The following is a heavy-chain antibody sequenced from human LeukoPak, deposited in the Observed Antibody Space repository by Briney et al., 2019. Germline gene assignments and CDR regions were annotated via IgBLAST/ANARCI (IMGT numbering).Heavy chain of an antibody. CDR2: INPNSSGT. D-gene: IGHD3-3*01. Sequence: ASVKVSCKTSGYAFTGYYIHWVRQAPGQGLEWMGWINPNSSGTNYAQKFQGRVTMTRDTSISTAYMELSRLRSDDTAVYYCARDSIEITYYDFWSGYYDHWGQGTLVTVSS. CDR3: ARDSIEITYYDFWSGYYDH. V-gene: IGHV1-2*02. CDR1: GYAFTGYY. J-gene: IGHJ4*02.